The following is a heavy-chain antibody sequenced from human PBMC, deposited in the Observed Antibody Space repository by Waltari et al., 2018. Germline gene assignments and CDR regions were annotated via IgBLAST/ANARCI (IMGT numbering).Heavy chain of an antibody. J-gene: IGHJ4*02. CDR3: ARTTTFKSLDY. CDR1: GYTFTDYY. CDR2: VDPADDKA. Sequence: EVQLVQSGAEVKKPGATVNISCKASGYTFTDYYMHWVQQAPGKGLEWMGRVDPADDKAIYAEKFQGRVTISADTSTDTAYMELSSLRSEDTAVYYCARTTTFKSLDYWGQGTLVTVSS. V-gene: IGHV1-69-2*01. D-gene: IGHD1-7*01.